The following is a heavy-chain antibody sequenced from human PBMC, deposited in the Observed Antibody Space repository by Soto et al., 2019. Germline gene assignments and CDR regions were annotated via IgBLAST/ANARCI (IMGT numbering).Heavy chain of an antibody. J-gene: IGHJ2*01. CDR2: ISPHNAKT. CDR3: VREAGDYDWYFDL. Sequence: QAQLVQSGPAVKEPGASVKVSCKASGYTFSSRGIYWVRQAPGQGLEWMGWISPHNAKTHYAQSLQGRVTLTTDTATSTAYMDLRSLRSDDTAVYYCVREAGDYDWYFDLWGRGTPVTVSS. CDR1: GYTFSSRG. V-gene: IGHV1-18*01. D-gene: IGHD4-17*01.